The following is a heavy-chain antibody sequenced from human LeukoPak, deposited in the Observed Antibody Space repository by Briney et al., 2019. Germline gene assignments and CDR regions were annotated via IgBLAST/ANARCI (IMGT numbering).Heavy chain of an antibody. Sequence: ASVKVSCKASGYTFTSYDINWVRQATGQGLEWMGWMNPNSGNTGYAQKFQGRVTMTRNTSISTAYMELSSLRSDDTAVYYCARERNGERYYYYGMDVWGQGTTVTVSS. J-gene: IGHJ6*02. CDR2: MNPNSGNT. V-gene: IGHV1-8*01. CDR3: ARERNGERYYYYGMDV. D-gene: IGHD4-17*01. CDR1: GYTFTSYD.